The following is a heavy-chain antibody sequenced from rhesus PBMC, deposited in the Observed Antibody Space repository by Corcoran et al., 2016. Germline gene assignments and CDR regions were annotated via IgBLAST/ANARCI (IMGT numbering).Heavy chain of an antibody. Sequence: QVQLQESGPGLVKPSETLSLTCAVSGCSISRNYWSWIRQSPGKGLEWIGYIYGGSGSTSYNPSLKSRVTISTDTSKNQFSLKLSSVTAADTAVYYCARFDGSSYCDYWGQGVLVTVSS. CDR2: IYGGSGST. J-gene: IGHJ4*01. CDR1: GCSISRNY. V-gene: IGHV4-147*01. CDR3: ARFDGSSYCDY. D-gene: IGHD4-29*01.